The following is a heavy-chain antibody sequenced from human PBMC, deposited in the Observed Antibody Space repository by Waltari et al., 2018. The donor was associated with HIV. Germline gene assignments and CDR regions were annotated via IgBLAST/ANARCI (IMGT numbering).Heavy chain of an antibody. Sequence: VQLVESGGAVVTPGGSLRLSCTASGFLFIGYVMQLVRQAPGKGLEWVAATSFDGSNNYYAQSVKGRFTISRDNVKNMLHLQMNSLKIEDTAVYYCAKDKSGSLHYYYYYGMDVWGKGTTVAASS. V-gene: IGHV3-30*01. J-gene: IGHJ6*04. CDR2: TSFDGSNN. D-gene: IGHD1-26*01. CDR3: AKDKSGSLHYYYYYGMDV. CDR1: GFLFIGYV.